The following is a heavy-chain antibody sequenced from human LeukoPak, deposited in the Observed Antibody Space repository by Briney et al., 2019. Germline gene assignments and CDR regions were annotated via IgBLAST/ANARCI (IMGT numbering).Heavy chain of an antibody. Sequence: SVKVSCKASGGTFSSYAISWVRQAPGQGLEWMGRITPIFGTANCAQKFQGRVTITTDESTSTAYMELSSLRSEDTAVYYCARDHDYGGNLDYWGQGTLVTVSS. J-gene: IGHJ4*02. CDR1: GGTFSSYA. V-gene: IGHV1-69*05. CDR3: ARDHDYGGNLDY. D-gene: IGHD4-23*01. CDR2: ITPIFGTA.